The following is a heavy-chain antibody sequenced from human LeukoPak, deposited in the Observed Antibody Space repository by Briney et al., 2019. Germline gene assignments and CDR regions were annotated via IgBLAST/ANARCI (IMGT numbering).Heavy chain of an antibody. V-gene: IGHV3-53*01. CDR3: VRYCGDGCGAFDI. Sequence: GGSLRLSCAASGFIVSDNFMSWVRQTPGTVPERVSLIYSRGDTYYADSVKGRFTISRDNSKNTLYLQMNSLGVEDTAVYYCVRYCGDGCGAFDIWGQGTLVTVSS. D-gene: IGHD2-21*02. CDR2: IYSRGDT. CDR1: GFIVSDNF. J-gene: IGHJ3*02.